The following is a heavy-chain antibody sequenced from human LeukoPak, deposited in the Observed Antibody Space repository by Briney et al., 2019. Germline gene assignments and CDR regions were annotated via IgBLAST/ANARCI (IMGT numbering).Heavy chain of an antibody. J-gene: IGHJ4*02. V-gene: IGHV4-59*01. Sequence: PSETLSLTCTVSGGSISGYYWSWIRQPPGKGLEWIGYIFYSGSTNYNPSLKSRVTISVDTSKNQFSLKLSSVTAADTAVYYCARGKEVITMLRGLKPGYYFDYWGQGTLVTVSS. D-gene: IGHD3-10*01. CDR1: GGSISGYY. CDR2: IFYSGST. CDR3: ARGKEVITMLRGLKPGYYFDY.